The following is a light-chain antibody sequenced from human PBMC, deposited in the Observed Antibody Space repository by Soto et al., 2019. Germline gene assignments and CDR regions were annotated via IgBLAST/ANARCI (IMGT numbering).Light chain of an antibody. Sequence: AIQMTQSPSSLSASVGDRITITCRASQGIGNDLGWFQQKPGKAPKVLIYAASSLQSGVPSRFSGSASGTDFTLTISSLQPEDFATYYCLQDHNYPLTFGGGTKVDIK. CDR3: LQDHNYPLT. CDR1: QGIGND. V-gene: IGKV1-6*01. CDR2: AAS. J-gene: IGKJ4*01.